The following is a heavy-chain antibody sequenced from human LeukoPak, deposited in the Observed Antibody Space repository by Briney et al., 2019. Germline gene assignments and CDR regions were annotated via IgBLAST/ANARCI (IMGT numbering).Heavy chain of an antibody. CDR2: ISGSGGST. CDR1: GFTLSSYA. Sequence: GGSLRLSCAASGFTLSSYAMSWVRQAPGKGLEWVSAISGSGGSTYYADSVKGRFTISRDNSKNTLYLQMNSLRAEDTAVYYCAKGHMVRGVTIFDYWGQGTLVTVSS. CDR3: AKGHMVRGVTIFDY. V-gene: IGHV3-23*01. J-gene: IGHJ4*02. D-gene: IGHD3-10*01.